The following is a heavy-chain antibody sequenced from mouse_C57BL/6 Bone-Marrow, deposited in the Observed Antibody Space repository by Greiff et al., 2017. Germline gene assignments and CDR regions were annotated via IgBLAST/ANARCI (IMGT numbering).Heavy chain of an antibody. CDR2: IYPGDGDT. J-gene: IGHJ1*03. V-gene: IGHV1-80*01. Sequence: QVQLQQSGAELVKPGASVKISCKASGYAFSSYRMNWVKQRPGKGLEWIGQIYPGDGDTNYNGKFKGKATLTADKSSSTAYMQLSRLTSEDSAVYYGAREWDGSSSRWYFDVWGTGTTVTVSS. D-gene: IGHD1-1*01. CDR3: AREWDGSSSRWYFDV. CDR1: GYAFSSYR.